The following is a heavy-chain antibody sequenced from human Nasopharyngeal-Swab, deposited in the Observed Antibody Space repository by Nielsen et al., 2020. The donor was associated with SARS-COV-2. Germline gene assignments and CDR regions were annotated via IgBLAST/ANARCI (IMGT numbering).Heavy chain of an antibody. J-gene: IGHJ4*02. D-gene: IGHD3-10*01. Sequence: GESLKISCVVSGFTFSSYEMNWVRQAPGKGLEWVSHISRFAGTIWYADSVKGRFTISRDNAKNSMYLQMNSLTADDTGVYYCTNDDPGIREFAHWGQGTLVTVSS. CDR3: TNDDPGIREFAH. CDR2: ISRFAGTI. V-gene: IGHV3-48*03. CDR1: GFTFSSYE.